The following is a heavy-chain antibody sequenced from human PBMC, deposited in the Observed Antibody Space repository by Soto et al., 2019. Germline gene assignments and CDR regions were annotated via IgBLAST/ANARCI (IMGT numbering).Heavy chain of an antibody. J-gene: IGHJ6*02. V-gene: IGHV1-69*01. CDR1: GDSLSNYA. CDR2: IMAIFGTA. CDR3: ASRTVVPAAITYYYGMDV. Sequence: QVQLVQSGAEVKKPGSSVKVSCKASGDSLSNYAINWVRQAPGQGLEWMGGIMAIFGTANYAQKFQGRVTITADDSTSTVYMDLSSLRSEDTAVYYCASRTVVPAAITYYYGMDVWGQGTTVTVPS. D-gene: IGHD2-2*01.